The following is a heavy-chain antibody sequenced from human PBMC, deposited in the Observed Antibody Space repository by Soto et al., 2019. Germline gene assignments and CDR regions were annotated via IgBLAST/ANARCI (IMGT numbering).Heavy chain of an antibody. CDR2: ISWNSGSI. V-gene: IGHV3-9*01. CDR3: AKALWFGELWSMDV. Sequence: GGSLRLSCAASGFTFDDYAMHWVRQAPGKGLEWVSGISWNSGSIGYADSVKGRFTISRDNAKNSLYLQMNSLRAEDTALYYCAKALWFGELWSMDVWGQGTTVTVSS. J-gene: IGHJ6*02. D-gene: IGHD3-10*01. CDR1: GFTFDDYA.